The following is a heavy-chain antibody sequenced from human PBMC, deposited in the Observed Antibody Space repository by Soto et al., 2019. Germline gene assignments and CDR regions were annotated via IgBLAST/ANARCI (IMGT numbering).Heavy chain of an antibody. Sequence: SVKVSCKASGGTFSSYAISWVRQAPGQGLEWMGGIIPIFGTANYAQKFQGRVTITADESTSTAYMELSSLRSEDTAVYYCARGLGYCSSTSCYIWEQYYYYGMDVWGQGTTVTVSS. J-gene: IGHJ6*02. CDR1: GGTFSSYA. V-gene: IGHV1-69*13. CDR2: IIPIFGTA. CDR3: ARGLGYCSSTSCYIWEQYYYYGMDV. D-gene: IGHD2-2*02.